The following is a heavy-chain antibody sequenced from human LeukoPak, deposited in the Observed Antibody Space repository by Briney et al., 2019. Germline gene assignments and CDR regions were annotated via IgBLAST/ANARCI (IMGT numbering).Heavy chain of an antibody. J-gene: IGHJ6*02. D-gene: IGHD3-10*01. CDR1: GGSISSYY. CDR2: IYYSGST. CDR3: ARHIYYYGSGSYLHLDYGMDV. Sequence: SETLSLTCTVSGGSISSYYWSWIRQPPGKGLEWIGYIYYSGSTNYNPSLKSRVTISVDTSKNQFSLKLSSVTAADPAVYYCARHIYYYGSGSYLHLDYGMDVWGQGTTVTVSS. V-gene: IGHV4-59*01.